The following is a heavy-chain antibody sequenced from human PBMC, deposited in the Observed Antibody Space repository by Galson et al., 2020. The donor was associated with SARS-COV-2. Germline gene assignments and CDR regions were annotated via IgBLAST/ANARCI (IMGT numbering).Heavy chain of an antibody. J-gene: IGHJ6*02. V-gene: IGHV1-69*13. CDR3: ARAFLAKIAAAGVGCYGMDV. D-gene: IGHD6-13*01. Sequence: SVKVSCKASGGTFSSYAISWVRQAPGRGLEWMGGIIPIFGTANYAQKFQGRVTITADESTSTAYMELSSLRAEDTAVYYCARAFLAKIAAAGVGCYGMDVWGQGTTVPVSS. CDR1: GGTFSSYA. CDR2: IIPIFGTA.